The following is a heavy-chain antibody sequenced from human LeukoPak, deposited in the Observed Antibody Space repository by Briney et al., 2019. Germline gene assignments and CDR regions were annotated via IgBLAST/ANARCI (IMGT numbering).Heavy chain of an antibody. V-gene: IGHV3-23*01. D-gene: IGHD6-19*01. CDR2: ISGSGGST. Sequence: PGGSLRLSCAASGFTFSSYAMSWVRQAPGEGLEWVSAISGSGGSTYYADSVKGRFTISRDNSKNTLYLQMNSLRAEDTAVYYCAKTSGWPYYFDYWGQGTLVTASS. CDR3: AKTSGWPYYFDY. J-gene: IGHJ4*02. CDR1: GFTFSSYA.